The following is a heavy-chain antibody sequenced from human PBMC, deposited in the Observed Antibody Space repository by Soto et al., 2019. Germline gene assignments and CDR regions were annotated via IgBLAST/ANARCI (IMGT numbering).Heavy chain of an antibody. J-gene: IGHJ6*02. D-gene: IGHD2-2*01. CDR2: IYHSGSS. V-gene: IGHV4-4*02. CDR1: GGSISSSNL. Sequence: QLQLQESGPGLVKPSGTLSLTCGVSGGSISSSNLWSWVRQPPGKGLEWIGDIYHSGSSNYNLSPQSRVTICVDKSKNQFSLKLTSVTVADTAVYYCARAKGYCSTATCPRMIYYYGMDVWGQGTTVTVSS. CDR3: ARAKGYCSTATCPRMIYYYGMDV.